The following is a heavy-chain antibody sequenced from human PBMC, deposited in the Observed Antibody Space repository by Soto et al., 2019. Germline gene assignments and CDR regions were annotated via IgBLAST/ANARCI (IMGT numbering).Heavy chain of an antibody. V-gene: IGHV4-4*02. Sequence: QVQLQESGPGLVKPSGTLSLTCTVSGASISSTSSYDWWSWVRQPPGKGLEWIGEIFHSGSTNYNPSLKSRVTMSVDKSKNQFSLRLSSVTAADTAVYYCAKMVGGTLVDYWGQGSLVTVSS. CDR3: AKMVGGTLVDY. CDR1: GASISSTSSYDW. CDR2: IFHSGST. D-gene: IGHD1-26*01. J-gene: IGHJ4*02.